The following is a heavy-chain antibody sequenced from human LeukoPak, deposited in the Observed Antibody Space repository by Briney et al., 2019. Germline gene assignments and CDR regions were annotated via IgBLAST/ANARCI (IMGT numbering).Heavy chain of an antibody. J-gene: IGHJ3*01. CDR1: GGSFSGYY. D-gene: IGHD3-10*01. CDR3: ARSSLRS. V-gene: IGHV4-34*01. Sequence: NTSATLSLTCAVYGGSFSGYYWSWIRQPPGKGLEWIGEINHSGSTNYNPSLKSRVTISVDTSKNQFSLKLSSVTAADTAVYYCARSSLRSWGQGTMVTVSS. CDR2: INHSGST.